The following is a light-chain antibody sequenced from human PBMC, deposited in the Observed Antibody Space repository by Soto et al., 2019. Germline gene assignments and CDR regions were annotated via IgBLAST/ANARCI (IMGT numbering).Light chain of an antibody. V-gene: IGLV2-14*01. CDR3: SSYTSSSTLV. CDR1: SSDVGGYNY. J-gene: IGLJ1*01. Sequence: QSALTQPASVSGSPGQSITISCTGTSSDVGGYNYVSWYQQHPGKAPKLMIYDVSNRPSGVSKRFSGSKSSNTASLTISGLQAEDEADYYCSSYTSSSTLVFGTGTKVTVL. CDR2: DVS.